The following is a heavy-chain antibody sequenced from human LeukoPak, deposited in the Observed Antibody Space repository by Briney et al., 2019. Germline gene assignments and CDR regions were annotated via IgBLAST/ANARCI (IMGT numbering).Heavy chain of an antibody. D-gene: IGHD1-26*01. CDR1: GGSISSSSYY. CDR3: ARQGSGNYLSPVNY. CDR2: IYYSGST. V-gene: IGHV4-39*01. J-gene: IGHJ4*02. Sequence: SETLSLTCTVSGGSISSSSYYWGWIRQPPGKGIEWIGTIYYSGSTYYNPSLKRRATISVDTSKNQCSLKLSSVPAADTAVYYCARQGSGNYLSPVNYWGQGTLVTISS.